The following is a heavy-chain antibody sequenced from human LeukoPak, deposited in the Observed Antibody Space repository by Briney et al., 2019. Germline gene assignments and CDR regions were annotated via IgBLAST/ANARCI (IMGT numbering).Heavy chain of an antibody. CDR3: ARGGYGGNVIRDYMDV. CDR1: GCTFIGYY. CDR2: INPNSGGT. V-gene: IGHV1-2*02. Sequence: AAVKASCKASGCTFIGYYIHWVRQAPGQGLEWMGWINPNSGGTNYAQKFQGRVTMTRDTSISTVYMELSRLRSDDTAVYYCARGGYGGNVIRDYMDVWGKGTTVTVSS. D-gene: IGHD4-23*01. J-gene: IGHJ6*03.